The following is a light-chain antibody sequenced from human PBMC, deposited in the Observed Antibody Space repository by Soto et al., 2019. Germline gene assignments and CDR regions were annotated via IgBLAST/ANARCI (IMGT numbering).Light chain of an antibody. Sequence: EIVMTQSPATLSVSPGDRVTLSFMASQSISSNLAWYQQKPGQAPRLLIFGASTRATGIPARFSGSGSGTEFTLTISSLQPDDFATYYCQHYNSYSEAFGQGTKVDIK. CDR3: QHYNSYSEA. CDR1: QSISSN. CDR2: GAS. V-gene: IGKV3-15*01. J-gene: IGKJ1*01.